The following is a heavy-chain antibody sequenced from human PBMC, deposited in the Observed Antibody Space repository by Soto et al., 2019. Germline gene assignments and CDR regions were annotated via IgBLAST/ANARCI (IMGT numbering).Heavy chain of an antibody. CDR2: IYYYGST. Sequence: TLSLTCTVSGGSISSGGYYWSWIRQHPGKGLEWIGYIYYYGSTYYNPSLKSRVTISVDTSKNQCSLRLSSVTAADTAVYYCARVFGFGGMDVWGQGTTVTVSS. D-gene: IGHD3-10*01. CDR1: GGSISSGGYY. CDR3: ARVFGFGGMDV. J-gene: IGHJ6*02. V-gene: IGHV4-31*03.